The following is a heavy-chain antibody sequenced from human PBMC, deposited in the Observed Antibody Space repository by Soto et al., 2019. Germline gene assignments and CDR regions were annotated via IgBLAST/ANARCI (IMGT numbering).Heavy chain of an antibody. Sequence: GGSLRLSCAASVFTFRSFTMNWFRQAPGKGLEWVSTISSNSAYIYYTDALRGRFTISRDNAKNSLHLQMNSLRAEDTAVYYCTRDASRDSSARGWFDPWGPGTLVTVSS. J-gene: IGHJ5*02. CDR1: VFTFRSFT. V-gene: IGHV3-21*01. D-gene: IGHD6-13*01. CDR3: TRDASRDSSARGWFDP. CDR2: ISSNSAYI.